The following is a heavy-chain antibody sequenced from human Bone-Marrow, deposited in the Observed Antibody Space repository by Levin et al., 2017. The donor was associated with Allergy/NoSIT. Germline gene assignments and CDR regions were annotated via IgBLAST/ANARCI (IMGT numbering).Heavy chain of an antibody. J-gene: IGHJ4*02. CDR2: ISGSGGST. CDR3: AKDELRKLSSLRITMIVVASFDY. Sequence: GGSLRLSCAASGFTFSSYAMSWVRQAPGKGLEWVSAISGSGGSTYYADSVKGRFTISRDNSKNTLYLQMNSLRAEDTAVYYCAKDELRKLSSLRITMIVVASFDYWGQGTLVTVSS. CDR1: GFTFSSYA. V-gene: IGHV3-23*01. D-gene: IGHD3-22*01.